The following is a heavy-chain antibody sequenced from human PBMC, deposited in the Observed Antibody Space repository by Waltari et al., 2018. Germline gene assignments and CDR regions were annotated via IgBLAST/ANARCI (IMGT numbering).Heavy chain of an antibody. D-gene: IGHD4-17*01. Sequence: QVQLVQSGAEVKKPGSSVKVSCKASGGTFSSYAISWVRQAPGQGLEWMGRIIPTFGTANYAQKFQGRVTITADKSTSTAYMELSSLRSEDTAVYYCARDDYLGIKAFDIWGQGTMVTVSS. CDR1: GGTFSSYA. J-gene: IGHJ3*02. CDR2: IIPTFGTA. CDR3: ARDDYLGIKAFDI. V-gene: IGHV1-69*08.